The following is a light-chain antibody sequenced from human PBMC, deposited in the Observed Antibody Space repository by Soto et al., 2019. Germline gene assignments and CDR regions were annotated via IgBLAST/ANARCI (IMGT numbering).Light chain of an antibody. V-gene: IGKV3-20*01. CDR3: QEYDGAPIT. Sequence: EIVLTQSPDTLSLSPGDRATLSCRASQRIRSERLAWYQQKPGQAPRLVIFDASNRASGMPERFSGSGSGTDFNLTIARLEPEDFAVYDCQEYDGAPITCGRGTRLEIK. J-gene: IGKJ5*01. CDR1: QRIRSER. CDR2: DAS.